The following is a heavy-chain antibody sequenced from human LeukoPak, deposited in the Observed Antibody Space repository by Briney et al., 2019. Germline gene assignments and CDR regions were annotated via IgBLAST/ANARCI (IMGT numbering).Heavy chain of an antibody. Sequence: ASVKVSCKASGCTFSSYDISWVRQAPGKGLEWMGWISVHNGNTNYPQKVQGRVTMTTDTSSSTVYMELASLRSDDTAVDYCARLSTTSHYYYYYYMDVWGKGTTVTVSS. D-gene: IGHD2-2*01. V-gene: IGHV1-18*01. CDR3: ARLSTTSHYYYYYYMDV. CDR1: GCTFSSYD. J-gene: IGHJ6*03. CDR2: ISVHNGNT.